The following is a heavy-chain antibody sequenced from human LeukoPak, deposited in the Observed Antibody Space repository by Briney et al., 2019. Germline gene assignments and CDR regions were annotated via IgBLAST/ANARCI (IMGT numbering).Heavy chain of an antibody. J-gene: IGHJ4*02. Sequence: GGSLRLFCAASGFTFSSYAMSWVRQAPGKGLEWVSAISGSGGSTYYADSVKGRFTISRDNSKNTLYLQMNSLRAEDTAVYYCAKDSVVVVAATFFDYWGQGTLVTVSS. D-gene: IGHD2-15*01. CDR3: AKDSVVVVAATFFDY. V-gene: IGHV3-23*01. CDR1: GFTFSSYA. CDR2: ISGSGGST.